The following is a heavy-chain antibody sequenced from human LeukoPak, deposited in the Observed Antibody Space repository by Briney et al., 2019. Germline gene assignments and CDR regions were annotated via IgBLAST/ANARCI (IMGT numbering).Heavy chain of an antibody. V-gene: IGHV3-33*06. CDR1: GFTFSSYG. Sequence: GGSLRLSCAASGFTFSSYGMHWVRQAPGKGLEWVSVIRNDGSNKYYADSVKGRFTISRDNSKNTLYLQMNSLRAEDTAVYYCAKGGIVGATVQAFDICGQGTMVTVSS. J-gene: IGHJ3*02. D-gene: IGHD1-26*01. CDR3: AKGGIVGATVQAFDI. CDR2: IRNDGSNK.